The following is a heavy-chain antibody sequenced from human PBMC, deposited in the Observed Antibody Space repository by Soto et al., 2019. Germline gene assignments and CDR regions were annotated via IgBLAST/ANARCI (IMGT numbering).Heavy chain of an antibody. CDR3: ARRPIVAAHIFDS. CDR2: IYHSAST. V-gene: IGHV4-4*02. CDR1: SGSISSSNW. Sequence: KTSETLSLTCAVSSGSISSSNWWTWVRQPPGKGLEWIGEIYHSASTNYNPSLKSRVTISVDKSKNQFSLKLSSVTAADTAVYYCARRPIVAAHIFDSWGQGTLVTVSS. J-gene: IGHJ4*02. D-gene: IGHD6-6*01.